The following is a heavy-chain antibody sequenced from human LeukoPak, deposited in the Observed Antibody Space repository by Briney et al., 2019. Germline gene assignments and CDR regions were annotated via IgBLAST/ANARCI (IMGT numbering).Heavy chain of an antibody. J-gene: IGHJ4*02. CDR1: GFTFTSYS. D-gene: IGHD1-26*01. Sequence: GGSLRLSWAASGFTFTSYSMNWVRQAPGKGLEWVATISGGGGSTYYADSVKGRFTISRDNSKNTLYLQVNSLRAEATAVYYCAKGGKWDVTPFDYWGEGTLVTVSS. V-gene: IGHV3-23*01. CDR2: ISGGGGST. CDR3: AKGGKWDVTPFDY.